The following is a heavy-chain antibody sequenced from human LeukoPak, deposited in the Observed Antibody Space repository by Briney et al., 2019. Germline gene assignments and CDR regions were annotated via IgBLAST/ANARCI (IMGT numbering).Heavy chain of an antibody. CDR3: VKDGRNRPRG. J-gene: IGHJ4*02. CDR2: LTASGANT. Sequence: GGSLRLSCAASGFNFSKYIMTWVRQAPGKGLEWVSSLTASGANTYYADSVKGRFTISRDNSMNTLYLQMNSLRGEDTAIYYCVKDGRNRPRGWGRGTLVTVSS. CDR1: GFNFSKYI. D-gene: IGHD1-1*01. V-gene: IGHV3-23*01.